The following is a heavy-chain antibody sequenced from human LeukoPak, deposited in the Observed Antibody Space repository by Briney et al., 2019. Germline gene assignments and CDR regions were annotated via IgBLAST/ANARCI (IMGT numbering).Heavy chain of an antibody. D-gene: IGHD2-21*02. CDR1: GYTFTGYY. CDR2: INPNSGGT. CDR3: ARESCGGDCPIDY. V-gene: IGHV1-2*02. Sequence: ASVKVSCKASGYTFTGYYMHWVRQAPGQGLEWMGWINPNSGGTNYAQKFQGGVTMTRDTSISTAYMELSRLRSDDTAVYYCARESCGGDCPIDYWGQGTLVTVSS. J-gene: IGHJ4*02.